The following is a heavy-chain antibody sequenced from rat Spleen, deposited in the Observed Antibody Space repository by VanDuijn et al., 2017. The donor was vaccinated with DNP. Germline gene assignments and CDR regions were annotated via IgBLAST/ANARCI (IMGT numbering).Heavy chain of an antibody. CDR1: GYSITRSYR. V-gene: IGHV3-3*01. CDR3: ARGDILRSFDY. J-gene: IGHJ2*01. D-gene: IGHD1-6*01. CDR2: INSAGSI. Sequence: EVQLQESGPGLVKPSQSLSLTCSVTGYSITRSYRWNWIRKFPGHKLEWMGYINSAGSIEYNPSLKGRISITSDTSKNQFFLQVNSVTTDDTATYYCARGDILRSFDYWGQGVIVTVSS.